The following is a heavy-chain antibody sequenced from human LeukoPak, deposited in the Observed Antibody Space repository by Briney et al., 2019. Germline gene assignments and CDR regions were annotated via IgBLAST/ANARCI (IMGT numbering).Heavy chain of an antibody. J-gene: IGHJ4*02. CDR2: INPSGGST. Sequence: ASVKVSCKASGYTFTSYSMHWVRQAPGQRLEWRGIINPSGGSTIYAQNFQGRVTMTRDTSTSTVYMELSSLRCEDTAIYYCARGGEGKNWNYSPHYWGQGTLVIVSS. D-gene: IGHD1-7*01. CDR3: ARGGEGKNWNYSPHY. CDR1: GYTFTSYS. V-gene: IGHV1-46*01.